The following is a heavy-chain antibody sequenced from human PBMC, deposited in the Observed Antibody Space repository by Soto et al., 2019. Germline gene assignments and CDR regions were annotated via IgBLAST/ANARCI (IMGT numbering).Heavy chain of an antibody. CDR2: INAGNGNT. J-gene: IGHJ6*02. D-gene: IGHD4-17*01. CDR1: GYTFTSYA. Sequence: ASVKVSCKASGYTFTSYAMHWVRQAPGQRLEGMGWINAGNGNTKYSQKFQGRVTITRDTSASTAYMELSSLRSEDTAVYYCASQTTVVTRDYYYYYGMDVWGQGTTVTASS. V-gene: IGHV1-3*01. CDR3: ASQTTVVTRDYYYYYGMDV.